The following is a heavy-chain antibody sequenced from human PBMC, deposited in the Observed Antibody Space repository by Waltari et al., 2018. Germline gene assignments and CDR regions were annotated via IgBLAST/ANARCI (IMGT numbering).Heavy chain of an antibody. Sequence: QVQLQESGPGLVKPSETLSLTCTVSGGSISSHYWSWIRQPPGQGLEWIGYIYYSGSTNYNPALKSRVTISVDTSKNQFSLKLSSVTAADTAVYYCARVWSWYDFDYWGQGTLVTVSS. V-gene: IGHV4-59*11. CDR1: GGSISSHY. CDR2: IYYSGST. D-gene: IGHD2-15*01. CDR3: ARVWSWYDFDY. J-gene: IGHJ4*02.